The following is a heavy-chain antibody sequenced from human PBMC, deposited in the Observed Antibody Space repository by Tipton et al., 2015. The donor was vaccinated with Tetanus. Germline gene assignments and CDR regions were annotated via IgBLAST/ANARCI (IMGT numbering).Heavy chain of an antibody. Sequence: SLRLSCAASGFTFDDYAMHWVRQTPGEGLEWVSAIDWHGGRIGYADSVKGRFTISRDNAKKSLYLQMTSLRAEDTALYYCAKDAYDYGDYRGIFDFWGQGTLVTVSS. CDR3: AKDAYDYGDYRGIFDF. J-gene: IGHJ4*02. CDR2: IDWHGGRI. CDR1: GFTFDDYA. D-gene: IGHD4-17*01. V-gene: IGHV3-9*01.